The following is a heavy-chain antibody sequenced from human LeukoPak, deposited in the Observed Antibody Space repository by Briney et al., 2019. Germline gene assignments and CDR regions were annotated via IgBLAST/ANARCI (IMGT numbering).Heavy chain of an antibody. D-gene: IGHD3-9*01. CDR1: GGTFSSYA. V-gene: IGHV1-69*13. CDR2: IIPIFGTA. CDR3: ARGKGNYDILTGYYIHYYYGMDV. Sequence: SVKVSCKASGGTFSSYAISWVRQAPGQGLEWMGGIIPIFGTASYAQRFQGRVTITADESTSTAYMELSSLRSEDTAVYYCARGKGNYDILTGYYIHYYYGMDVWGKGTTVTVSS. J-gene: IGHJ6*04.